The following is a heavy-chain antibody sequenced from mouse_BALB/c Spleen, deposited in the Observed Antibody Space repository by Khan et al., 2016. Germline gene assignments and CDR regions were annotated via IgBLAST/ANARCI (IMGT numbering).Heavy chain of an antibody. V-gene: IGHV3-2*02. CDR1: GYSITSDYA. CDR3: ARGGDYRYLYDN. Sequence: EVQLQESGPGLVKPSQSLSLTCTVTGYSITSDYAWNWIRKFPGNKLEWMGYISYSGSTSYNPSLKSRISITRDTSKNQFFLQLNSVTTEYTAKYYCARGGDYRYLYDNWGKDTTLTVSS. D-gene: IGHD2-14*01. J-gene: IGHJ2*01. CDR2: ISYSGST.